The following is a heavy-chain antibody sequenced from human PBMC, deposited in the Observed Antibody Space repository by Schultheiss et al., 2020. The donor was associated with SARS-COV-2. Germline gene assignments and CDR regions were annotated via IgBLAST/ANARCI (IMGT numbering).Heavy chain of an antibody. D-gene: IGHD1-7*01. V-gene: IGHV1-8*03. Sequence: ASVKVSCKASGYTFTSYGISWVRQAPGQGLEWMGWMNPNSGNTGYAQKFQGRVTITADESTSTAYMELSSLRSEDTAVYYCARRDATGTTGYYYGMDVWGQGTTVTVSS. CDR1: GYTFTSYG. J-gene: IGHJ6*02. CDR3: ARRDATGTTGYYYGMDV. CDR2: MNPNSGNT.